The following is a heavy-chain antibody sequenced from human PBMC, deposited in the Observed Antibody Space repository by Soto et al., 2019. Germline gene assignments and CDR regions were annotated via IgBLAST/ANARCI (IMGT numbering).Heavy chain of an antibody. Sequence: QVQLVQSGAEVKKPRSSVKVSCKASGGTFSSYAISWVRQAPGQGLEWMGGIIPIFGTANYAQKFQGRVTITADESTSTAYMELSSLRSEDTAVYYCARLGLTMVRGVIPSGWFDPWGQGTLVTVSS. J-gene: IGHJ5*02. CDR3: ARLGLTMVRGVIPSGWFDP. CDR2: IIPIFGTA. CDR1: GGTFSSYA. V-gene: IGHV1-69*01. D-gene: IGHD3-10*01.